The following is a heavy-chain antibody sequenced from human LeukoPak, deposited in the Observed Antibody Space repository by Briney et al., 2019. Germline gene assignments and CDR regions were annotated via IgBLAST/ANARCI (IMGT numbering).Heavy chain of an antibody. CDR2: IFYSGRA. V-gene: IGHV4-31*03. CDR3: VRTVLKFYLDV. J-gene: IGHJ6*03. CDR1: GGSINSTNYH. Sequence: SETLSLTCSVSGGSINSTNYHWSWLRQRPGKGLEWIGHIFYSGRASYDPSLGSRPTISLDKSKNQFSLNLTSVTAADTALYYCVRTVLKFYLDVWGKGTTVTVS.